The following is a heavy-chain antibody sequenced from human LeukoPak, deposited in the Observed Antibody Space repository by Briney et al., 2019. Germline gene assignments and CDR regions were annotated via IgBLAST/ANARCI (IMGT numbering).Heavy chain of an antibody. D-gene: IGHD3-9*01. V-gene: IGHV3-64*01. J-gene: IGHJ4*02. CDR1: GFTFSSYA. CDR3: ARAMPYYDTLTGFDY. CDR2: ISSNGGST. Sequence: PGGSLRLSCAASGFTFSSYAMHWVRQAPGKGLEYVSAISSNGGSTYYANSVKGRFTISRDNSKNTLYLQMGSLRAEDMAVYYCARAMPYYDTLTGFDYWGQGTLVTVSS.